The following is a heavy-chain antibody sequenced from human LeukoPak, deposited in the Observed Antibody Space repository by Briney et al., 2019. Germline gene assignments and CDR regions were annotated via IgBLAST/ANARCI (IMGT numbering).Heavy chain of an antibody. D-gene: IGHD3-22*01. Sequence: PGGSLRLSCAASGFTFSSYGMHWVRQAPGKGLEWVAVISYDGSNKYYADSVKGRFTISRDNSKNTLYLQMNSLRAEDTAVYYCAKDEGFTYYYDSSGYYYFDYWGQGTLVTVSS. CDR3: AKDEGFTYYYDSSGYYYFDY. V-gene: IGHV3-30*18. CDR1: GFTFSSYG. CDR2: ISYDGSNK. J-gene: IGHJ4*02.